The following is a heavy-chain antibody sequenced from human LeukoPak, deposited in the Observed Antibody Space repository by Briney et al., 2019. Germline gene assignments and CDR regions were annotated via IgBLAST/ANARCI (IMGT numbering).Heavy chain of an antibody. V-gene: IGHV4-59*12. CDR3: ARGDYYYYYGMDV. CDR2: IYNSGAT. CDR1: GGSISSNY. Sequence: SETLSLTCNVSGGSISSNYWSWIRQSPGVGLEWIGYIYNSGATYYNPSHKSRVTISVDTSKNRFSLRLSSVTAAGTAVYYCARGDYYYYYGMDVRGQGTTVTVSS. J-gene: IGHJ6*02.